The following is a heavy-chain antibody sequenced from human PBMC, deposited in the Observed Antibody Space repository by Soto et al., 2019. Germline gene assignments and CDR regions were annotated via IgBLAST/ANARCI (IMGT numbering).Heavy chain of an antibody. V-gene: IGHV4-30-2*01. CDR1: GGXISSGGYS. J-gene: IGHJ4*02. CDR2: IYHSGST. D-gene: IGHD3-22*01. CDR3: ARETYYYDSSGYAGDY. Sequence: PSETLSLTCAVSGGXISSGGYSWSWIRQPPGKGLEWIGYIYHSGSTYYNPSLKSRVTISVDRSKNQFSLKLSSVTAADTAVYYCARETYYYDSSGYAGDYWGQGTLVTASS.